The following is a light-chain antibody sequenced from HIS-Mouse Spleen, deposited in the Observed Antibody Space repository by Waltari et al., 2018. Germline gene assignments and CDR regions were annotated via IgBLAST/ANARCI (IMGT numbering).Light chain of an antibody. V-gene: IGLV3-10*01. CDR3: YSTDSSGNHVV. J-gene: IGLJ2*01. Sequence: SYELTQPPSVSVSPGQTARITCSGEALPKKYAYWYQQKPGQAPVLVLYEDSKRPSGIPERFSGSSSGTMATLTISGDQVEDEADYYCYSTDSSGNHVVFGGGTKLTVL. CDR1: ALPKKY. CDR2: EDS.